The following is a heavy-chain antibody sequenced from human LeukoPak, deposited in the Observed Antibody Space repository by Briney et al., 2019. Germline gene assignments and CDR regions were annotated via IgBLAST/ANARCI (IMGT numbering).Heavy chain of an antibody. CDR3: ARAVVGYSSSWYFDY. V-gene: IGHV3-11*01. CDR2: ISSSGSTI. D-gene: IGHD6-13*01. Sequence: GGSLRLSCAASGFTFSDYYMSWIRQAPGKGLEWVSYISSSGSTIYYADSVKGGFTISRDNAKNSLYLQMNSLRAEDTAVYYCARAVVGYSSSWYFDYWGQGTLVTVSS. J-gene: IGHJ4*02. CDR1: GFTFSDYY.